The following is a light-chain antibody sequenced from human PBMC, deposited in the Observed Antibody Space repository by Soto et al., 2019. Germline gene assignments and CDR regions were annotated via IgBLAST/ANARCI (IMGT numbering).Light chain of an antibody. V-gene: IGKV2-28*01. CDR2: LGS. CDR3: MQALQTPLT. Sequence: DIVMTQSPLSLPVTPGEPASISCRSSQSLLHSDGYNYLDWFLQRPGQSPQLLIYLGSSRASGVPDRFSGSGSGTDFTLKISRVVAEDVGVYYCMQALQTPLTFGGGTKVDIK. J-gene: IGKJ4*01. CDR1: QSLLHSDGYNY.